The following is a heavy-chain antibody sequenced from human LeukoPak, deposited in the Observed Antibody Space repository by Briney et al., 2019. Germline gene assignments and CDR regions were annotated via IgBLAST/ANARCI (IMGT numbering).Heavy chain of an antibody. CDR3: ARMPTTWYLDY. CDR1: GYSFTSYW. V-gene: IGHV5-51*01. Sequence: GESLKISCKASGYSFTSYWIGWVRQMPGEGLEWMGIIYPSDSDTRYSPSFQGQVTISADKSISTAYLQWSSLKASDTAMYYCARMPTTWYLDYWGQGTLVTVSS. CDR2: IYPSDSDT. D-gene: IGHD6-13*01. J-gene: IGHJ4*02.